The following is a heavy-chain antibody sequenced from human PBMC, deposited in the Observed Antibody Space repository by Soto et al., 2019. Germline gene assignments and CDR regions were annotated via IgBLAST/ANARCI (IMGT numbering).Heavy chain of an antibody. D-gene: IGHD3-3*01. CDR1: GYTFTSYG. V-gene: IGHV1-18*01. CDR2: ISAYNGNT. J-gene: IGHJ4*02. CDR3: ATRGYDFWRGYYFE. Sequence: GASVKVSCKASGYTFTSYGISWVRQAPGQGLEWMGWISAYNGNTNYAQKLQGRVTMTTDTSTSTAYMELRSLRSDDTAVYYCATRGYDFWRGYYFEWGKGTLVTVSS.